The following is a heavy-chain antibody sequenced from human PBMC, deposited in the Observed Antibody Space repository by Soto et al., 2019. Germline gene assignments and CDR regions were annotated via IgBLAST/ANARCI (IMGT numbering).Heavy chain of an antibody. Sequence: ASVKVSCKASGYTFTGYYMHWVRQAPGQGLEWMGWINPNSGGTNYAQKFQGRVTMTRDTSISTAYMELSRLRSDDTAVYYCAKYSSSWYWFDPWGQGTLVTSPQ. CDR3: AKYSSSWYWFDP. V-gene: IGHV1-2*02. D-gene: IGHD6-13*01. J-gene: IGHJ5*02. CDR2: INPNSGGT. CDR1: GYTFTGYY.